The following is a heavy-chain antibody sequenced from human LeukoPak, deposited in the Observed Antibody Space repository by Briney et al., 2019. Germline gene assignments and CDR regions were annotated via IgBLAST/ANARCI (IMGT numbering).Heavy chain of an antibody. D-gene: IGHD3-16*01. V-gene: IGHV4-39*07. CDR2: IYYSGST. Sequence: PSETLSLTCTVSGGSISSSSYYWGWIRQPPGKGLEWIGNIYYSGSTYYNPSLKSRVTISEDTAKNQFSLRLSSVSAADTAVYYCASHDYVWGSHKNWGQGTLVTVSS. CDR3: ASHDYVWGSHKN. J-gene: IGHJ4*02. CDR1: GGSISSSSYY.